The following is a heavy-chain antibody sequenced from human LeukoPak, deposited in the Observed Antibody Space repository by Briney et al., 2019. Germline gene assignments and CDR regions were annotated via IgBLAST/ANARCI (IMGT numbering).Heavy chain of an antibody. Sequence: PSETLSLTCTVSGGSVSSGSYYWSWIRQPPGKGLEWIGYIYYSGSTNYNPSLKSRVTISVDTSKNQFSLKLSSVTAADTAVYYCARGRGTTVTHPHTKYYFDYWGQGTLVTVSS. CDR2: IYYSGST. V-gene: IGHV4-61*01. J-gene: IGHJ4*02. D-gene: IGHD4-11*01. CDR1: GGSVSSGSYY. CDR3: ARGRGTTVTHPHTKYYFDY.